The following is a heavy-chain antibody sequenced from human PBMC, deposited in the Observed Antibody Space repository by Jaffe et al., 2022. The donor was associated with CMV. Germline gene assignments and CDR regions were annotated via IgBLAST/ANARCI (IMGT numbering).Heavy chain of an antibody. CDR1: GYTFSDHY. J-gene: IGHJ5*02. CDR3: ARENSKFSEQFDH. CDR2: INPETGQT. V-gene: IGHV1-2*02. Sequence: QVQLVQSGAEVKKPGASVRVSCQASGYTFSDHYLHWVRQAPGQGLEWMGWINPETGQTKYAERSQGRVTMTRDTSISAVYMELSGLRFDDTARYYCARENSKFSEQFDHWGQGTQVNVST.